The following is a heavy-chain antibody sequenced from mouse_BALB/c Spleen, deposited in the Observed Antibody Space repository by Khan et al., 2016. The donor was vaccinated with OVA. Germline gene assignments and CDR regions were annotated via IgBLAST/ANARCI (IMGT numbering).Heavy chain of an antibody. CDR2: INPHIGET. Sequence: VQLQQSGPELVKPGASVKISCKASGYSFTGYFMNWVMQSHGKSLEWIGRINPHIGETFYNQKFRDKASLTVDESSSTAHMELRSLASEDSAVXDGTYTCGSGFDYWGQGTTLTVSS. J-gene: IGHJ2*01. CDR3: TYTCGSGFDY. D-gene: IGHD1-1*01. V-gene: IGHV1-20*02. CDR1: GYSFTGYF.